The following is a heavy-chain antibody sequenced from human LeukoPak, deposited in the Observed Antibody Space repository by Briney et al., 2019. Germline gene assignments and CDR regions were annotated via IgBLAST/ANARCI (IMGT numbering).Heavy chain of an antibody. CDR3: AKEGSGYAFDI. CDR2: ISWNSGSI. D-gene: IGHD6-19*01. CDR1: VFTFTNYA. J-gene: IGHJ3*02. Sequence: GGSLRLSCVASVFTFTNYAMSWVRQAPGKGLEWVSGISWNSGSIGYADSVKGRFTISRDNAKNSLHLQMNSLRAEDTALYYCAKEGSGYAFDIWGQGTMVTVSS. V-gene: IGHV3-9*01.